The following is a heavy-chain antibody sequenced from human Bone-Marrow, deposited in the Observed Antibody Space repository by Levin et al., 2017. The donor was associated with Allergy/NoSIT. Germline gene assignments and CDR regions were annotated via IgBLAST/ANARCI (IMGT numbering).Heavy chain of an antibody. CDR3: AKASYGDYPIDF. Sequence: SETLSLTCSVSGDSVSSNYWNWLRQSPGKGPEWIGQIYHSGSGDYNPSLKGRATMSVDTSKNQFSLSLRSVSAADTAIYYCAKASYGDYPIDFWGQGILITVSS. CDR2: IYHSGSG. V-gene: IGHV4-59*02. D-gene: IGHD4-17*01. CDR1: GDSVSSNY. J-gene: IGHJ4*02.